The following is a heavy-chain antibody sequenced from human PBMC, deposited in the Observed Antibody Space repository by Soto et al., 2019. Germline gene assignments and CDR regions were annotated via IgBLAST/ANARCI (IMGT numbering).Heavy chain of an antibody. D-gene: IGHD4-4*01. CDR1: GGSISSYY. CDR3: ARGYRSLDY. Sequence: NPSETLSLTCTVSGGSISSYYWSWIRQPPGKGLEWIGYIYYSGSTNYNPSLKSRVTISVDTSKNQFSLKLNSVTAADTAVYYCARGYRSLDYWGQGTLVTVSS. J-gene: IGHJ4*02. CDR2: IYYSGST. V-gene: IGHV4-59*01.